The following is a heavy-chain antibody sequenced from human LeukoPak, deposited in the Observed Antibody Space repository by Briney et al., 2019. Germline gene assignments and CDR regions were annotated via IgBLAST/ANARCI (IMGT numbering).Heavy chain of an antibody. Sequence: PSETLSLTCTVSGGSISSSSYYWGWIRQPPGKGLEWIGYIYYSGSTYYTPSFKSRVTISLDTSKNQFSLKLSSVTAADTAVYYCARGDCSGGSCYSPGGYWGQGTLVTISS. CDR3: ARGDCSGGSCYSPGGY. J-gene: IGHJ4*02. V-gene: IGHV4-39*07. CDR1: GGSISSSSYY. D-gene: IGHD2-15*01. CDR2: IYYSGST.